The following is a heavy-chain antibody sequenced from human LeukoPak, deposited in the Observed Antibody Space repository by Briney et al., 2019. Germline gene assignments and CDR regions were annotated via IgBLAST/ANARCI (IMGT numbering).Heavy chain of an antibody. CDR3: AADPDGSGWLREMDV. CDR2: IVVGSGNT. CDR1: GFIFTSSA. J-gene: IGHJ6*02. Sequence: SVKVSCKASGFIFTSSAVQWVRQARGQRLEWIGWIVVGSGNTNYAQKFQERVTITRDMSTSTAYMELSSLRSEDTAVYYCAADPDGSGWLREMDVWGQGTTVTVSS. V-gene: IGHV1-58*01. D-gene: IGHD6-19*01.